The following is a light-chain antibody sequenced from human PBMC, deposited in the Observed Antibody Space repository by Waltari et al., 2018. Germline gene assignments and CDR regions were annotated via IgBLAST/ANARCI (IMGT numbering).Light chain of an antibody. CDR2: DAS. CDR1: QNIGSK. CDR3: QKYSNWPR. J-gene: IGKJ1*01. V-gene: IGKV3-15*01. Sequence: EIVRTQSPAALSLSPGDRATLSCRAVQNIGSKLARYPQKPGQAPRLLRYDASTRANDIPDRFSGTGSGTEFSLTISSLRSEDSALYYCQKYSNWPRFGQGTRVEVK.